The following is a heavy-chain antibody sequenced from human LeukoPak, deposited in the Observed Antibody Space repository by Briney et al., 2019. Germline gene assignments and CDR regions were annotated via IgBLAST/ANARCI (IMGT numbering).Heavy chain of an antibody. CDR1: GFTLSSHS. D-gene: IGHD3-16*01. CDR3: ARLALGGPSDYYYMDV. CDR2: ISSSGSGK. J-gene: IGHJ6*03. Sequence: GGSLRLSCVASGFTLSSHSMNWVRLAPGKGLEWLSYISSSGSGKYYADSVKGRCTVSRDNAKNSLYLQMNSLRAEDTAVYYCARLALGGPSDYYYMDVWGKGTTVTVSS. V-gene: IGHV3-48*01.